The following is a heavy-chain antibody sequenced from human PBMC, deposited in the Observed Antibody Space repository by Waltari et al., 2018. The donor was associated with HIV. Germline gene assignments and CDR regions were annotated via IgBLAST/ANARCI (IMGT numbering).Heavy chain of an antibody. J-gene: IGHJ3*01. D-gene: IGHD1-26*01. V-gene: IGHV3-30*02. Sequence: VHVVESGGGVVQPGGSLRLSCIASGFNVQMYDIHWVRQARGRGLEWVAGIRYDGGREDYGDSVKGRFIVSRDNSKNAIFLEMTTLRQEDTAIYRCAKDGAPGRDAVFDIWGQGTMVTVS. CDR1: GFNVQMYD. CDR3: AKDGAPGRDAVFDI. CDR2: IRYDGGRE.